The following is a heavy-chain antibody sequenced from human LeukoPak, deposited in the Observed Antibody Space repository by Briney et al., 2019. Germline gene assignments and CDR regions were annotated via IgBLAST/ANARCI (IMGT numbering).Heavy chain of an antibody. J-gene: IGHJ5*02. CDR1: GYTFNSYA. D-gene: IGHD3/OR15-3a*01. V-gene: IGHV3-66*03. CDR2: IRDSGEA. CDR3: ARDRAALQDWVEFDP. Sequence: GGSLRLSCAASGYTFNSYAMTWVRQAPGKGLEWVGLIRDSGEAFYADFVRGRFAISRDESENTLYLQMNSLRVEDTAVYFCARDRAALQDWVEFDPWGQGTPVIVSS.